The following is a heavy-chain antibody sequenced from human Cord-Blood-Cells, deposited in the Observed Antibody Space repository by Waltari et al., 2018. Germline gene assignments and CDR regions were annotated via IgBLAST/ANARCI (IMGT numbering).Heavy chain of an antibody. CDR1: GFPFSSSG. Sequence: QVQLVDSGGGLVQPGRSLRLSCAASGFPFSSSGLHWVRQAPGKGLEWVAVIWYDGSNKYYADSVKGRFTISRDNSKNTLYLQMNSLRAEDTAVYYCARDYELGMDYWGQGTLVTVSS. J-gene: IGHJ4*02. CDR2: IWYDGSNK. D-gene: IGHD7-27*01. CDR3: ARDYELGMDY. V-gene: IGHV3-33*01.